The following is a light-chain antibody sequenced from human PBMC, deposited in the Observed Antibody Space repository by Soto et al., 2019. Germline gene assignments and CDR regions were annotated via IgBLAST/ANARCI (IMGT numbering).Light chain of an antibody. V-gene: IGLV2-14*03. CDR1: SSDVGGHTF. CDR3: SSYAATSILEV. Sequence: QSALTQPASVSGSPGQSVTISCTGPSSDVGGHTFVSWYQHHPGKAPKLIISDVDIRPSGVSDRFSGSKSGNTASLTISGLQAEDEADYYCSSYAATSILEVFGTGTKLTVL. CDR2: DVD. J-gene: IGLJ1*01.